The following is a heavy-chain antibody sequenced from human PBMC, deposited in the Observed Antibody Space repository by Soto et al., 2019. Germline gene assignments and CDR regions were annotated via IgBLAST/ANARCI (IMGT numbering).Heavy chain of an antibody. D-gene: IGHD1-26*01. CDR3: ARGGSLYWYFDL. V-gene: IGHV1-46*01. J-gene: IGHJ2*01. Sequence: GASVKVSCKASGYTITSHYMHWVRQAPGQGLEWMGVINPSGGSTSYAQKFQGRVTMTRDTSASTAYMELSSLRSEDTAVYYCARGGSLYWYFDLWGRGTLVTVSS. CDR2: INPSGGST. CDR1: GYTITSHY.